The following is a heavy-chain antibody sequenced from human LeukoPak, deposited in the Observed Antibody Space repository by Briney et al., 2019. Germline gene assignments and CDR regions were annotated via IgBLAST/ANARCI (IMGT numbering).Heavy chain of an antibody. Sequence: GGSLRLSCAASGFTFSSYSMNWVRQAPGKGVEWGSYISGSSSTIYYADPVKGRFTISRDNSKNTLYFEMSSLRADATAIYYCAKYIVVVPPAIRAFDIWGLGTMVTVSS. V-gene: IGHV3-48*01. CDR3: AKYIVVVPPAIRAFDI. CDR2: ISGSSSTI. CDR1: GFTFSSYS. J-gene: IGHJ3*02. D-gene: IGHD2-2*01.